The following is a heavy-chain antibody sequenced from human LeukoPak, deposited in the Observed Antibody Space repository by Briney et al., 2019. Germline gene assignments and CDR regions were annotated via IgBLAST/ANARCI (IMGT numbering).Heavy chain of an antibody. V-gene: IGHV6-1*01. Sequence: SQTLSLTCAISGDSVSNNSATWNWLRQSPSRGLEWLGRTYYRSKWYKYYAVSVKGRITINPDTSKNQFSLQLNSVTPEDTAVYYCARGPSYFQHWGQGTLVTVSS. CDR1: GDSVSNNSAT. CDR3: ARGPSYFQH. CDR2: TYYRSKWYK. J-gene: IGHJ1*01.